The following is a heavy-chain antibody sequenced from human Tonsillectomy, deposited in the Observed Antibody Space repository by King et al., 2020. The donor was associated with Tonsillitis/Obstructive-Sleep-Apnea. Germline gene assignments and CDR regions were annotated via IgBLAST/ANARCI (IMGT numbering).Heavy chain of an antibody. V-gene: IGHV3-15*01. J-gene: IGHJ3*01. CDR1: GFTFCNAW. CDR2: VKSKSKGETT. CDR3: ATDWGSGTYYVRAFDV. D-gene: IGHD1-26*01. Sequence: QLVQSGGGLVKPGGSLRLSCAASGFTFCNAWMSWVRQAPGKGPEWVGRVKSKSKGETTDYTAPVRGRFTISRDDSKNTLFLQMNSLKTEDTAVYYCATDWGSGTYYVRAFDVWGLGTMVTVSS.